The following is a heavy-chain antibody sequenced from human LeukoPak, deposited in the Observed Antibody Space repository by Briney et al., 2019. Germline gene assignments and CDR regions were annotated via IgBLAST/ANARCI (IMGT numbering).Heavy chain of an antibody. Sequence: GGSLRLSCAASGFTFSSYAMSWVRQAPGKGLEWVSAISGSGGSTYYADSVKGRFTISRDNSKNTLYLHMNSLRADDTAVYYCAKDCGSSWLHREADTDYWGQGTLVTVST. CDR1: GFTFSSYA. J-gene: IGHJ4*02. CDR3: AKDCGSSWLHREADTDY. CDR2: ISGSGGST. D-gene: IGHD6-13*01. V-gene: IGHV3-23*01.